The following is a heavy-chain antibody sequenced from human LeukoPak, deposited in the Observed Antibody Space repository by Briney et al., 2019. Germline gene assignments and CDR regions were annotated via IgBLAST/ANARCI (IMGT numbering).Heavy chain of an antibody. D-gene: IGHD2-2*01. V-gene: IGHV1-46*01. CDR2: INPSGGST. Sequence: ASVKVSCKASGYTFTSYYMHWVRQAPGQGLEWMGIINPSGGSTSYAQKFQGRVTMTRDTSTSTVYMELSSLRSEDTAVYYCARVGGYCSSTSCSSRAEYFQHWGQGTLVTVSS. CDR3: ARVGGYCSSTSCSSRAEYFQH. CDR1: GYTFTSYY. J-gene: IGHJ1*01.